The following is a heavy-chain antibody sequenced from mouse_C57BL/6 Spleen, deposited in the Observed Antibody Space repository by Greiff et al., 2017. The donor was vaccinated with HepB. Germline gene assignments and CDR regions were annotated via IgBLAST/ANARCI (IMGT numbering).Heavy chain of an antibody. CDR3: ASLTGTYWYFDV. D-gene: IGHD4-1*01. Sequence: VKLQQPGAELVRPGTSVKLSCKASGYTFTSYWMHWVKQRPGQGLEWIGVIDPSDSYTNYNQKFKGKATLTVDTSSSTAYMQLSSLTSEDSAVYYCASLTGTYWYFDVWGTGTTVTVSS. CDR1: GYTFTSYW. CDR2: IDPSDSYT. J-gene: IGHJ1*03. V-gene: IGHV1-59*01.